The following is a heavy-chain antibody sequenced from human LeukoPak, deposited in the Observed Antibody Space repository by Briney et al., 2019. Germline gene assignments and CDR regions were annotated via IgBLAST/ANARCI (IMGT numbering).Heavy chain of an antibody. CDR1: GFTFSSYW. J-gene: IGHJ4*02. Sequence: SGGSLRLSCAASGFTFSSYWMHWVRQAPGKGLVWVSRINSDGSSTSYADSVKGRFTISRDNAKNTLYLQMNSLRAEDTAVYDCASLMGDYYDSSGYPLDYWGQGTLVTVSS. CDR2: INSDGSST. CDR3: ASLMGDYYDSSGYPLDY. V-gene: IGHV3-74*01. D-gene: IGHD3-22*01.